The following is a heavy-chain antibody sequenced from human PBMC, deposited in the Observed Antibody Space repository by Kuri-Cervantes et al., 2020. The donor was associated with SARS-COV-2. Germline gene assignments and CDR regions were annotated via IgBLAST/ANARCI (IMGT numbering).Heavy chain of an antibody. J-gene: IGHJ4*02. Sequence: GGSLRLSCAASGFTFSRYAIHCVRQAPGKGLEWVAVISDDAKKKYYADSVKGRFTISRDNSHNTVYLQMNSLRTEDTAVYYCARDRSTHYFDYWGQGTLVTVSS. V-gene: IGHV3-30*04. CDR1: GFTFSRYA. CDR2: ISDDAKKK. CDR3: ARDRSTHYFDY.